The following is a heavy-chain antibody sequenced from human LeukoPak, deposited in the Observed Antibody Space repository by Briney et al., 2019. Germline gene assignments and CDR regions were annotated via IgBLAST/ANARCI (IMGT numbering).Heavy chain of an antibody. V-gene: IGHV4-4*07. J-gene: IGHJ3*02. CDR1: GGSINNYY. CDR3: ARGRYCSADICSGGDAFDS. D-gene: IGHD2-15*01. Sequence: PSETLSLTCTVSGGSINNYYWSWIRQPAGKGLEWMGRIYTRGSTNYNPSLKSRVTMSVDTSKNQFSLKLSSVTAADTAVYYCARGRYCSADICSGGDAFDSGGQGTMVAVSS. CDR2: IYTRGST.